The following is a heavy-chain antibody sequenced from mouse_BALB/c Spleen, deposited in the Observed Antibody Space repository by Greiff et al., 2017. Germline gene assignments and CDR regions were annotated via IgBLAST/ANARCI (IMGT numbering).Heavy chain of an antibody. CDR3: ARQGDVTVSALAY. D-gene: IGHD1-1*01. V-gene: IGHV1S137*01. Sequence: QVQLQQSGAELVKPGESVKISCKSSGYTFTAYDMHWVKQSQAKSLEWIGVISTYCGGASYNQKFKGKATMTVDKSSSTAYMQLARLTSEDSAIYYCARQGDVTVSALAYWGQGTPVTVSA. CDR1: GYTFTAYD. J-gene: IGHJ3*01. CDR2: ISTYCGGA.